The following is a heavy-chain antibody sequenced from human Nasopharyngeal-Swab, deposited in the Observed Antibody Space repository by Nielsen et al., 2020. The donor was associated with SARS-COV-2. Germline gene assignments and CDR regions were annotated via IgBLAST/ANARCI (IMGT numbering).Heavy chain of an antibody. CDR1: GGSISSSSYY. D-gene: IGHD1-1*01. CDR3: ARDKSTTGNYYYYYGMDV. J-gene: IGHJ6*02. V-gene: IGHV4-39*07. CDR2: IYYSGST. Sequence: SETLSLTCTVSGGSISSSSYYWGWIRQPPGKGLEWIGSIYYSGSTYYNPSLKSRVTISVDTSKNQFSLKLSSVTAADTAVYYCARDKSTTGNYYYYYGMDVWGQGTTVTVSS.